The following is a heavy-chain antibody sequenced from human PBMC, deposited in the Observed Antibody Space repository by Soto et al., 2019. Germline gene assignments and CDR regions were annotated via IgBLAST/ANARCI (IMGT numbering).Heavy chain of an antibody. V-gene: IGHV4-39*01. D-gene: IGHD2-21*02. CDR1: RGSASDKGYF. J-gene: IGHJ4*02. CDR2: MYYSGSS. CDR3: ARQRLLRLKPDFDI. Sequence: PSETLSLTCSGSRGSASDKGYFLVWVSQFPGKGLEWIGSMYYSGSSYYNPSLKSRVAISVDTSKNQFSLKLRSVTAADTAVYFCARQRLLRLKPDFDIWGQGTLVTVSS.